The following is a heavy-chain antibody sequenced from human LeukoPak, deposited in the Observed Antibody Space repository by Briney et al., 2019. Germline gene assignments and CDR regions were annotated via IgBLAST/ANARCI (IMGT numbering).Heavy chain of an antibody. D-gene: IGHD3-3*01. CDR2: IGAGDKYT. Sequence: GGSLRLSCAASGFTFSYQAMTWVRQAPGKGLEWVSSIGAGDKYTYYADSVKGRFTISRDNSKNSLYLQMNSLRAEDTAVYYCAREVVTIFGVVRDYMDVWGKGTTVTVSS. CDR3: AREVVTIFGVVRDYMDV. J-gene: IGHJ6*03. V-gene: IGHV3-21*01. CDR1: GFTFSYQA.